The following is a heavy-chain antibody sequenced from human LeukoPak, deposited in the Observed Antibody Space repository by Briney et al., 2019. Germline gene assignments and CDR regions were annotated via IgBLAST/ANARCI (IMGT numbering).Heavy chain of an antibody. V-gene: IGHV1-2*02. Sequence: ASVKVSCKASGYTFSDYYIHWVRQAPGQGLEWMAWINPKSGVTKYAEKFQGRVTMTRDTSISTAYMEMSSLRNDDTAVYYCARDRQWLVLVYWGQGTLVTVSP. CDR1: GYTFSDYY. CDR2: INPKSGVT. J-gene: IGHJ4*02. D-gene: IGHD6-19*01. CDR3: ARDRQWLVLVY.